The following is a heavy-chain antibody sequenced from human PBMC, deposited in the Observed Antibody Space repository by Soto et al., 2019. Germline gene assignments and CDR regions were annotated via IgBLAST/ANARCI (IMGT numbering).Heavy chain of an antibody. Sequence: LRLSCAASGFTFSSYWMNWVRQAPGKGLERVARINQDGSEKSYVDAVRGRFTVSRDNSRNSLSLQVNSLRVEDSALYLCARAASSSASYGTDVWGPGPTVT. CDR3: ARAASSSASYGTDV. CDR1: GFTFSSYW. V-gene: IGHV3-7*01. CDR2: INQDGSEK. D-gene: IGHD6-6*01. J-gene: IGHJ6*01.